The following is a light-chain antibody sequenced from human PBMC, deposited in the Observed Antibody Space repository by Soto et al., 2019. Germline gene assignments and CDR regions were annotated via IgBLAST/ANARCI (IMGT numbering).Light chain of an antibody. Sequence: EIVLTQSPGTLSLSPGERATLSCRASQSVSSSYLAWYQQKPGQAPRLLIYGASSRATGIPDRFSGRGSGTDFTLTISRLEPEDFAVYYCQQYNNWPRATFGGGTKVETK. V-gene: IGKV3-20*01. J-gene: IGKJ4*01. CDR3: QQYNNWPRAT. CDR1: QSVSSSY. CDR2: GAS.